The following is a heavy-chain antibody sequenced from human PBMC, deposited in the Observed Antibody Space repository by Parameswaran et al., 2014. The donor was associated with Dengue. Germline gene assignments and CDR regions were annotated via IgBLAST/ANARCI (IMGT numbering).Heavy chain of an antibody. D-gene: IGHD5-12*01. Sequence: WVRQAPGQGLEWMGWINLNNGGTKYAQKFQGSVTMTRDTSISTAYMELSSLRSDDMAIYFCARGRYSGSKGEDPAYWGQGTLVTVSS. J-gene: IGHJ4*02. CDR3: ARGRYSGSKGEDPAY. CDR2: INLNNGGT. V-gene: IGHV1-2*02.